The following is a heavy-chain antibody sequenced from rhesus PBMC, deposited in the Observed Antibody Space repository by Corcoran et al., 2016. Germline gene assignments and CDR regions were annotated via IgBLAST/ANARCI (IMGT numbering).Heavy chain of an antibody. CDR1: GFTFSSYV. J-gene: IGHJ6*01. V-gene: IGHV3S26*01. CDR2: ISSVSRSI. Sequence: DVQLVESGGGLVKPGGSLRLSCVASGFTFSSYVMHWVRQDPGKGLEWVSSISSVSRSIYYVDSMKGRITISRNNAKNALSLQMSSLRAEDTAVYYCTREGSWGSVSYGLDSWGQGVVVTVSS. CDR3: TREGSWGSVSYGLDS. D-gene: IGHD1-1-1*01.